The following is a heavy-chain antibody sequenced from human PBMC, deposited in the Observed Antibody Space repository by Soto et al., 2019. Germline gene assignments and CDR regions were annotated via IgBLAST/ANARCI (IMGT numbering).Heavy chain of an antibody. CDR2: ISDSGAST. CDR3: ARAQSKGPGKWYYFDL. J-gene: IGHJ4*02. CDR1: GFTFSSYA. Sequence: PGGSLRLSCAASGFTFSSYAMSWVRQAPGKGLEWVSSISDSGASTYYADSVRGRLTISRDNSKNTLYLQMNSLRADDTAVYSCARAQSKGPGKWYYFDLGGQGSLVTFP. D-gene: IGHD2-15*01. V-gene: IGHV3-23*01.